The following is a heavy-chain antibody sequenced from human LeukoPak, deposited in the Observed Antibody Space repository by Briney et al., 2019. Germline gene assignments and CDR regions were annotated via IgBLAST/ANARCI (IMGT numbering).Heavy chain of an antibody. CDR2: MYYSGSA. CDR1: GGLINSYY. V-gene: IGHV4-59*08. Sequence: SETLSLTCTVSGGLINSYYWSWIRQPPGKGLEWIGYMYYSGSANYNPSLKSRVTISVDTSKNQFSLNLNSVTAADTAVYYCARRPISSYYFDYWGQGTLVTVSS. CDR3: ARRPISSYYFDY. D-gene: IGHD3-3*02. J-gene: IGHJ4*02.